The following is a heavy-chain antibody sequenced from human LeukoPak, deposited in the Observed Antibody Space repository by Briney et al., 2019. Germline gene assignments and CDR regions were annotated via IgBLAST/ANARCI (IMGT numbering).Heavy chain of an antibody. J-gene: IGHJ6*03. CDR1: GGSISSGGYY. V-gene: IGHV4-31*03. D-gene: IGHD2-2*02. CDR2: IYYSGST. Sequence: SQTLSLTCTVSGGSISSGGYYWSWIRQHPGKGLEWIGYIYYSGSTYYNPSLKSRVTISVDTSKNQFSLKLSSVTAADTAVYYCAKGNTYCSSTSCYTRNYYYYYMDVWGKGTTVTVSS. CDR3: AKGNTYCSSTSCYTRNYYYYYMDV.